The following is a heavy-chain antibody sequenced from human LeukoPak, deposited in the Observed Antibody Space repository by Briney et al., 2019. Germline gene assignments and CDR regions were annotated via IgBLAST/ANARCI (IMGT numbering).Heavy chain of an antibody. CDR3: AKEYCSNSVCHSLDY. Sequence: GASVKVSCKASGYTFTSYGISWVRQAPGQGLEWMGWISAYNGNTNYAQKLQGRVTMTTDTSTSTAYMELRSLRAEDTAVYYCAKEYCSNSVCHSLDYWGQGTLVTVSS. J-gene: IGHJ4*02. CDR1: GYTFTSYG. CDR2: ISAYNGNT. V-gene: IGHV1-18*01. D-gene: IGHD2-8*01.